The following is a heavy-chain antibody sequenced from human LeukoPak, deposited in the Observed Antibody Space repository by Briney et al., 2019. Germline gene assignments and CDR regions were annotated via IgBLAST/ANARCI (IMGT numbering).Heavy chain of an antibody. Sequence: AASVKVSCKVSGYTLTELSMHWVRQAPGQGLEWMGIINPSGGSTSYAQKFQGRVTMTRDTSTNTVYMELSSLRSEDTAVYYCARGVYDSSGYPLHFDLWGRGTLVTVSS. V-gene: IGHV1-46*01. J-gene: IGHJ2*01. CDR3: ARGVYDSSGYPLHFDL. D-gene: IGHD3-22*01. CDR2: INPSGGST. CDR1: GYTLTELS.